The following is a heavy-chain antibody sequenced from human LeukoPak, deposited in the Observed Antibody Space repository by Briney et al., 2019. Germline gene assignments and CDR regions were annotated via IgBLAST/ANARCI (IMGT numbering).Heavy chain of an antibody. D-gene: IGHD6-19*01. J-gene: IGHJ4*02. Sequence: PGGSLRLSCAASGFTFSNYPMSWVRQAPGKGLEWVSAISGGGASTYYTDSVKGRFTISRDNSKNTLYLQMNSLRAEDTAVYYCARGDSSGWYLFDYWGQGTLVTVSS. CDR3: ARGDSSGWYLFDY. CDR2: ISGGGAST. V-gene: IGHV3-23*01. CDR1: GFTFSNYP.